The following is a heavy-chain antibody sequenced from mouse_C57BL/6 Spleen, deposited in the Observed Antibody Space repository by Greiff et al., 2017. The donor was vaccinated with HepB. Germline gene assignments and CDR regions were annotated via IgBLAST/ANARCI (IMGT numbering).Heavy chain of an antibody. V-gene: IGHV1-74*01. Sequence: QVQLQQPGAELVKPGASVKVSCKASGYTFTSYWMHWVKQRPGQGLEWIGRIHPSDSDTNYNQKFKGKATLTVDKSSSTSYMQLSSLTSEDSAVYYCAILGSSTYYYAMDYWGQGTSVTVSS. D-gene: IGHD1-1*01. CDR3: AILGSSTYYYAMDY. CDR1: GYTFTSYW. CDR2: IHPSDSDT. J-gene: IGHJ4*01.